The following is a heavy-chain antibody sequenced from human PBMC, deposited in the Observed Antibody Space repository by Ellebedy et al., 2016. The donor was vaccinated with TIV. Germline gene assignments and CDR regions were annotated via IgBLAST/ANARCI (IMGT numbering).Heavy chain of an antibody. CDR1: GGSLSTYF. CDR3: ARGAEDFGGINFDL. D-gene: IGHD4-23*01. CDR2: NFSSGSA. V-gene: IGHV4-59*12. Sequence: MPSDTLSLTCTVSGGSLSTYFWSWIRQPPGKGLEWIGYNFSSGSAKYSPYLNSRVTISLDTSKNHFSLKLSSVTAVDTAGYYCARGAEDFGGINFDLWGQGTEVTASS. J-gene: IGHJ3*01.